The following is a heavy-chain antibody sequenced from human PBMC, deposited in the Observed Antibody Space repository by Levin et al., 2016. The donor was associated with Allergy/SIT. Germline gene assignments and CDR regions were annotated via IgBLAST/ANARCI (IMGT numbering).Heavy chain of an antibody. CDR1: GGSFSGYY. CDR3: ARSVVVVPARSFDY. D-gene: IGHD2-2*01. CDR2: INHSGST. V-gene: IGHV4-34*01. Sequence: SETLSLTCAVYGGSFSGYYWSWIRQPPGKGLEWIGEINHSGSTNYNPSLKSRVTISVDTSKNQFSLKLSSVTAADTAVYYCARSVVVVPARSFDYWGQGTLVTVSS. J-gene: IGHJ4*02.